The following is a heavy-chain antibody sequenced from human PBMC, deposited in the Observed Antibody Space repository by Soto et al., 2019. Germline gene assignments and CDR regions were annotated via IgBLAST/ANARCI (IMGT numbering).Heavy chain of an antibody. D-gene: IGHD3-10*01. CDR1: GGSIRSPNFS. V-gene: IGHV4-31*03. Sequence: QVQLQESGPGLVKPSQTLSLTCTVIGGSIRSPNFSWSWIRQHPGKGPEWIGNIYYNGTTTYSPSFWSRLTFSLDPSKSYFSMSLKSLTAADTAVYYCTRYAPLRFGELSQWGHGTLVTVSS. J-gene: IGHJ4*01. CDR2: IYYNGTT. CDR3: TRYAPLRFGELSQ.